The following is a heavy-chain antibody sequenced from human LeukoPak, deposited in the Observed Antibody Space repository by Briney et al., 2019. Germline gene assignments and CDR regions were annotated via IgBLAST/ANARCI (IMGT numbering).Heavy chain of an antibody. V-gene: IGHV4-34*01. CDR2: INQSGVT. CDR3: ARQLRDTVTTNWFDP. Sequence: SETLSLTCAVYGGSFTTYYSSWFRQPPGKGLEWIGEINQSGVTHYNPSLKSRVTISVDTSKNQFSLKLSSVTAADTAVYYCARQLRDTVTTNWFDPWGQGTLVTVSS. CDR1: GGSFTTYY. D-gene: IGHD4-11*01. J-gene: IGHJ5*02.